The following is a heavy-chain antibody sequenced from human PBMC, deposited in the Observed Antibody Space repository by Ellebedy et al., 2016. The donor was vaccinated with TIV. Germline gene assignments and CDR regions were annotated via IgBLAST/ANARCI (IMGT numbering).Heavy chain of an antibody. CDR1: GFIFSSYW. D-gene: IGHD6-19*01. J-gene: IGHJ4*02. CDR3: ARDSSDWPQIDY. CDR2: INQFGSGK. V-gene: IGHV3-7*03. Sequence: GESLKISCGASGFIFSSYWMSWVRQAPGKGLEWVANINQFGSGKNYVDSVKDRFTISRDNARNSVHLQMNSLRAEDTAVYYCARDSSDWPQIDYWGQGTLVTVSS.